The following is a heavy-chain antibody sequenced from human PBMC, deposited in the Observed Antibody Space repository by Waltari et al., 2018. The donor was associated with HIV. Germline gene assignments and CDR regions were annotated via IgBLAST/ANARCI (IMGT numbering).Heavy chain of an antibody. Sequence: QVQLVQSGAEVKKPGTSVKGSCKASRYTLTDYYMPWFPQAPGQGLEWMGWINPNSGGTKYAQKFQDRVTMTRDTSISTAYMELSRLRSDDTAVYYCARSITMIVVLIAWGYGMDVWGQGTTVTVSS. D-gene: IGHD3-22*01. V-gene: IGHV1-2*02. CDR3: ARSITMIVVLIAWGYGMDV. J-gene: IGHJ6*02. CDR1: RYTLTDYY. CDR2: INPNSGGT.